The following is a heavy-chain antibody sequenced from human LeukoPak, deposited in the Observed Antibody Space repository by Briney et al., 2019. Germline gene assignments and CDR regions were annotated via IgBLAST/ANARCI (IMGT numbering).Heavy chain of an antibody. V-gene: IGHV3-30-3*01. J-gene: IGHJ6*02. Sequence: GRSLRLSCAASGFTFSSHAMHWVRQAPGKGLEWVAVISYDGSNKYYADSVKGRFTISRDNSKNTLYLQMNSLRAEDTAVYYCARDGKAARAGYYGMDVWGQGTTVTVSS. CDR2: ISYDGSNK. D-gene: IGHD6-6*01. CDR3: ARDGKAARAGYYGMDV. CDR1: GFTFSSHA.